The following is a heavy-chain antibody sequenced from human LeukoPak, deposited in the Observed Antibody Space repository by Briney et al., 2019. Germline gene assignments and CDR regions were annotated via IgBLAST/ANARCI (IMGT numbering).Heavy chain of an antibody. V-gene: IGHV1-2*02. Sequence: ASVKVSCKASGYTFTDYFMQWVRHGPGQGLEWMGWINPDSGGTSYAQKFQGRVTMTRDTSINTVYMELSRLRSDDTAVYYCARDYELGTAGSAYEFFDYWGQGSLVTVS. J-gene: IGHJ4*02. CDR2: INPDSGGT. CDR3: ARDYELGTAGSAYEFFDY. CDR1: GYTFTDYF. D-gene: IGHD6-13*01.